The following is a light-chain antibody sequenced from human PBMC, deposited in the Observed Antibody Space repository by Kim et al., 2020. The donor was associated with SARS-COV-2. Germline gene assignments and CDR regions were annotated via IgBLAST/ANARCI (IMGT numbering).Light chain of an antibody. J-gene: IGKJ2*01. V-gene: IGKV3-20*01. CDR1: QSVTNSF. CDR2: GAS. Sequence: LSPGERATLSCRARQSVTNSFLAWYQQKPGQAPRLLIYGASSRATGIPDRFSGSGSGTDFSLTISRLEPEDFAAYYCQQYSSSPQTFGQGTKLEI. CDR3: QQYSSSPQT.